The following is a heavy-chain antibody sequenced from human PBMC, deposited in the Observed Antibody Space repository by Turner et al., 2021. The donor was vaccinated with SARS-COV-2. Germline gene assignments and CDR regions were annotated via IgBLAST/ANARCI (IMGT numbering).Heavy chain of an antibody. J-gene: IGHJ3*02. V-gene: IGHV3-21*02. Sequence: EVQLLESGGGLVKPGGSLRLSCAASGFTLSIYSMNWVRQAPGKGLEGVSSLSVSTDYIYYADSVKGRFTISRDNAKNSLYLQMNSLRVDDSAVYFCARSGYSSTWDRGEAFDIWGQGTRVFVSS. CDR3: ARSGYSSTWDRGEAFDI. CDR1: GFTLSIYS. D-gene: IGHD6-13*01. CDR2: LSVSTDYI.